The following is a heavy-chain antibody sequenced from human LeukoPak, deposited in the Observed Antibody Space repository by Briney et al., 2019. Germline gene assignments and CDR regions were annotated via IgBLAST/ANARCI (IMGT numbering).Heavy chain of an antibody. CDR2: INHSGST. J-gene: IGHJ4*02. D-gene: IGHD5-24*01. Sequence: SETLSLTCAVYGGSFSGYYWSWIRQPPGKGLEWIGEINHSGSTNYNPSLKSRVTISVDTSKNQFSLKLSSVTAADTAVYYCARVSGVSRDDPERNYFDYWGQGTLVTVSS. CDR3: ARVSGVSRDDPERNYFDY. CDR1: GGSFSGYY. V-gene: IGHV4-34*01.